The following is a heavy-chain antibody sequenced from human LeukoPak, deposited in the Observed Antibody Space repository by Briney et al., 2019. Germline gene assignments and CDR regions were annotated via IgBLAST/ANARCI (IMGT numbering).Heavy chain of an antibody. CDR2: INHSGST. J-gene: IGHJ4*02. V-gene: IGHV4-34*01. Sequence: SETLSLTCAVYGGSFSGYYWSWIRQPPGKGLEWIGEINHSGSTNYNPSLKSRVTISVDTSKNQFSLKLSSVTAADTAVYYCARHGGSGAPDNWGQGTLVTVSS. CDR1: GGSFSGYY. D-gene: IGHD3-10*01. CDR3: ARHGGSGAPDN.